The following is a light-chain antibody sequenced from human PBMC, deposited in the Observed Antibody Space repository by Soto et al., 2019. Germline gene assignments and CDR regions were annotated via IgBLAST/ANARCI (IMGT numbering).Light chain of an antibody. CDR1: SSDVGGHNY. V-gene: IGLV2-8*01. CDR2: EVT. CDR3: SSYAGSNNPS. Sequence: QSALTQPPSASGSPGQSVTISCTGTSSDVGGHNYVSWYQQHPGKAPKLMIYEVTKRPSGVPDRFSGSKSGNTASLTVSGLQAEDEADYFCSSYAGSNNPSFGTGTKLTVL. J-gene: IGLJ1*01.